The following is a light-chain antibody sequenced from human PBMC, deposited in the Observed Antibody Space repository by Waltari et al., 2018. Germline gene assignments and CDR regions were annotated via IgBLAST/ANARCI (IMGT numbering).Light chain of an antibody. V-gene: IGLV2-14*03. CDR2: DVS. J-gene: IGLJ2*01. Sequence: QSALTQPASGSGSPGHPITLPCPGTSSAVGRYNYVPWYQQHPGKAPKLMLYDVSNRPSGVSNRFSGSKSGNTASLTISGLQAEDEADYYCSSYISSSTLELFGGGTSLTVL. CDR3: SSYISSSTLEL. CDR1: SSAVGRYNY.